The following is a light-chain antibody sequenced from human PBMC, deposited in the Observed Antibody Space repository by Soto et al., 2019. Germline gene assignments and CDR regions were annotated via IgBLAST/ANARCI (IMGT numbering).Light chain of an antibody. Sequence: DIVMTQSPLSLPVTPGEPASISCRSSQSLLHSNGYNYLDWYLQKPGQSPQLLIYLGSNRASGVPDRFSGSGSGKDFTLKISRVEAEDVGVYYCMQALQTPKTFCQGTKVEIK. CDR1: QSLLHSNGYNY. CDR3: MQALQTPKT. J-gene: IGKJ1*01. CDR2: LGS. V-gene: IGKV2-28*01.